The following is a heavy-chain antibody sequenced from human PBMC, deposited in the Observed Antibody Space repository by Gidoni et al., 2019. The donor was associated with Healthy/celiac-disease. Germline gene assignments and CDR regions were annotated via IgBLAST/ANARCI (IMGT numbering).Heavy chain of an antibody. V-gene: IGHV1-46*01. Sequence: QVQLVQSGAEVKKPGASVKVSCKASGYTFTSYYMHWVRQAPGQGLEWMGIINPSGGSTSYAQKFQGRVTMTRDTFTSTVYMELSSLRSEDTAVYYCARAPPVVVAARGDAFDIWGQGTMVTVSS. CDR1: GYTFTSYY. CDR2: INPSGGST. CDR3: ARAPPVVVAARGDAFDI. D-gene: IGHD2-15*01. J-gene: IGHJ3*02.